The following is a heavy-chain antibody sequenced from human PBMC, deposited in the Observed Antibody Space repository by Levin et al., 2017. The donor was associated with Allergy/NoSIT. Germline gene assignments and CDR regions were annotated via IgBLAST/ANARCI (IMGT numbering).Heavy chain of an antibody. CDR3: AHLYPSLEMATIFDY. Sequence: ESGPTLVKPTQTLTLTCTFSGFSLSTSGVGVGWIRQPPGKALEWLALIYWNDDKRYSPSLKSRLTITKDTSKNQVVLTMTNMDPVDTATYYCAHLYPSLEMATIFDYWGQGTLVTVSS. D-gene: IGHD5-24*01. CDR2: IYWNDDK. V-gene: IGHV2-5*01. CDR1: GFSLSTSGVG. J-gene: IGHJ4*02.